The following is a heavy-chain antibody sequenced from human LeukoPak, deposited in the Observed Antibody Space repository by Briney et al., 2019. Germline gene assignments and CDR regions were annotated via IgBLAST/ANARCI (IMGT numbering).Heavy chain of an antibody. J-gene: IGHJ4*02. CDR2: IYYSGST. CDR1: GGSISSYY. CDR3: ARAPRRGRQLGGFDY. D-gene: IGHD6-6*01. Sequence: SQTLSLTCTVSGGSISSYYWSWIRQPPGKGLEWIGYIYYSGSTNYNPSLKSRVTISVDTSKNQFSLKLSSVTAADTAVYYCARAPRRGRQLGGFDYWGQGTLVTVSS. V-gene: IGHV4-59*01.